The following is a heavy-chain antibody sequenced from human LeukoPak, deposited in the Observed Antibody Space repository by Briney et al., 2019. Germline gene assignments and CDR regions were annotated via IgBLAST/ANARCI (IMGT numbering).Heavy chain of an antibody. CDR2: IRYDGSNK. CDR1: GFIFSSYG. Sequence: GGSLRLSCAASGFIFSSYGMHWVRQAPGKGLEWVAFIRYDGSNKYYADSVKGRFTISRDNSKNTLYLQMNSLRAEDTAVYYCAREIRVLATTEVDAFDIWGQGTMVTVSS. J-gene: IGHJ3*02. V-gene: IGHV3-30*02. CDR3: AREIRVLATTEVDAFDI. D-gene: IGHD5-24*01.